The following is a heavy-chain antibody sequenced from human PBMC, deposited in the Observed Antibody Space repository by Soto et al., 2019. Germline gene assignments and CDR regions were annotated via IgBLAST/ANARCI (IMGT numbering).Heavy chain of an antibody. J-gene: IGHJ6*02. V-gene: IGHV3-13*01. CDR1: GFTFSSYD. Sequence: GGSLRLSCAASGFTFSSYDMHWVRQATGKGLEWVSAIGTAGDTYYPGSVKGRFTISRENAKNSLYLQMNSLRAEDTAVYYCARDDYSNYEKGYYYYGMDVWGQGTTVTVSS. CDR3: ARDDYSNYEKGYYYYGMDV. CDR2: IGTAGDT. D-gene: IGHD4-4*01.